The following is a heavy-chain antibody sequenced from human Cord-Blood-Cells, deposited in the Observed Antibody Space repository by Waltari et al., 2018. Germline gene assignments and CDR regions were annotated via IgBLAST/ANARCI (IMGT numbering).Heavy chain of an antibody. Sequence: QVQLQESGPGLVKPSETLSLTCTVSGGSISSYYWSWIRQPPGKGLEWIGYIYYSGSTNYHPSLKSRVTISVDTSKNQFSLKLSSVTAADTAVYYCAARGRSIAAPSPEYWGQGTLVTVSS. CDR3: AARGRSIAAPSPEY. CDR1: GGSISSYY. J-gene: IGHJ4*02. D-gene: IGHD6-6*01. CDR2: IYYSGST. V-gene: IGHV4-59*01.